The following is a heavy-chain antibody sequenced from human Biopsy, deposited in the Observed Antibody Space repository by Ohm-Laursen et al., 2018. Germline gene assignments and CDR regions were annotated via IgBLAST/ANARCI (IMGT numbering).Heavy chain of an antibody. V-gene: IGHV3-66*01. D-gene: IGHD2-15*01. J-gene: IGHJ4*02. CDR2: IYAGATT. CDR3: ARGSGSGFYFDQ. Sequence: GSPRLSCAASKFTVRTNSMSWVRLAPGKGLEWVSVIYAGATTYYPDSAKGRFTISRDNSRNTVYLQMDSLRGEDTAVYFCARGSGSGFYFDQWGQGTLVTVSS. CDR1: KFTVRTNS.